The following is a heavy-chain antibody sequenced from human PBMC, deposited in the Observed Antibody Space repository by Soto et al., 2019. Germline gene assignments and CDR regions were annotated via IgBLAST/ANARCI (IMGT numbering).Heavy chain of an antibody. J-gene: IGHJ4*02. Sequence: QVQLVQSGAEVKKPGSSVKVSCKASGGTFSSYAISWVRQAPGQGLEWMGGIIPIFGTANYAQKFQGRVTITADESTRKAYMELSRLRSEDTAVYYWARTDRGRGWSTIDYYFDYWGQGTLVTVSS. CDR1: GGTFSSYA. D-gene: IGHD6-19*01. CDR2: IIPIFGTA. V-gene: IGHV1-69*01. CDR3: ARTDRGRGWSTIDYYFDY.